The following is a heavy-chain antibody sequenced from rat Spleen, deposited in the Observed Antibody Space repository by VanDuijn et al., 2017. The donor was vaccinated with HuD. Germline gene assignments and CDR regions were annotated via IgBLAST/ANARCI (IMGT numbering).Heavy chain of an antibody. CDR3: ARALYYPHY. CDR2: MWSGGST. V-gene: IGHV2-41*01. J-gene: IGHJ2*01. CDR1: GFSLTSYN. D-gene: IGHD1-1*01. Sequence: QVQLKESGPGLVQPSQTLSLTCTVAGFSLTSYNVHWVRQPPGKGLEWMGVMWSGGSTAYNSALQSRLSISRDTSKSQVFIKMISLQTEDTAIYYCARALYYPHYWGQGVMVTVSS.